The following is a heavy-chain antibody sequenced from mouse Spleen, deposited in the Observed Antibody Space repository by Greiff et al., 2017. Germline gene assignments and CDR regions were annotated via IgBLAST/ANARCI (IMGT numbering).Heavy chain of an antibody. J-gene: IGHJ2*01. V-gene: IGHV1-15*01. D-gene: IGHD2-1*01. Sequence: QVQLQQSGAELVRPGASVTLSCKASGYTFTDYEMHWVKQTPVHGLEWIGAIDPETGGTAYNQKFKGKAILTADKSSSTAYMELRSLTSEDSAVYYCTKYGNYDRYFDYWGQGTTLTVSS. CDR3: TKYGNYDRYFDY. CDR1: GYTFTDYE. CDR2: IDPETGGT.